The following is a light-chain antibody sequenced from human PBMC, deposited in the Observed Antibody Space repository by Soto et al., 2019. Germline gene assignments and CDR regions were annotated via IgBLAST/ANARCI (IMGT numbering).Light chain of an antibody. CDR3: AAWDDSLNGYV. CDR1: SSNIGSKT. Sequence: QSVLTQPPSASGTPGQRVTISCSGSSSNIGSKTVNWYQQLPGTVPKLLIYNSYQRPSGVPDRFSGSKSGTSAYLAISGLQSEDEADYYCAAWDDSLNGYVFGAGTKLTVL. J-gene: IGLJ1*01. V-gene: IGLV1-44*01. CDR2: NSY.